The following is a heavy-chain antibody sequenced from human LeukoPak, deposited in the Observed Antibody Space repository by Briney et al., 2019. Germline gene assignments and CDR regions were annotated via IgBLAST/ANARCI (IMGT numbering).Heavy chain of an antibody. CDR3: ARELIFMATGAFDI. Sequence: SETLSLTCTVSGGSISSYYWSWIRQPPGKGLEWIGYIYYSGSTNSNPSLKSRVTISVDTSKNPFSLKLSSVTAADTAVYYCARELIFMATGAFDIWGQGTMVTVSS. J-gene: IGHJ3*02. D-gene: IGHD2/OR15-2a*01. CDR2: IYYSGST. CDR1: GGSISSYY. V-gene: IGHV4-59*01.